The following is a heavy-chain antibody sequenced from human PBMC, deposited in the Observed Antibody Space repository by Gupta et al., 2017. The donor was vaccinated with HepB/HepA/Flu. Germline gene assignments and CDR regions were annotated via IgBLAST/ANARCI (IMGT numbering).Heavy chain of an antibody. J-gene: IGHJ6*02. D-gene: IGHD2-15*01. Sequence: QVQLVQSGAEVKKPGASVKVSCKASGYTFTSYDINWARQATGQGLEWMGWMNPNSGNTGFVQKFQGRVTMTRNTSIGTVYMELSSLRSEDTAVYYCARDSCSGGSCYYHYGMDVWGQGTTVTVSS. CDR2: MNPNSGNT. CDR3: ARDSCSGGSCYYHYGMDV. CDR1: GYTFTSYD. V-gene: IGHV1-8*01.